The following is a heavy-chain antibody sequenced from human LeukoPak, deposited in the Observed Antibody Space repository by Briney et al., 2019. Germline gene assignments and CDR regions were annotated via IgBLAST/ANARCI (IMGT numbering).Heavy chain of an antibody. Sequence: GGSLRLSCAASGVTFSSYGMHWVRQAPGKGLEWVAVISYDGSNKYYADSVKGRFTISRDNSKNTLYLQMNSLRAEDTAVYYCAKDLNEQEIDYWGQGTLVTVSS. CDR1: GVTFSSYG. D-gene: IGHD6-13*01. CDR3: AKDLNEQEIDY. CDR2: ISYDGSNK. V-gene: IGHV3-30*18. J-gene: IGHJ4*02.